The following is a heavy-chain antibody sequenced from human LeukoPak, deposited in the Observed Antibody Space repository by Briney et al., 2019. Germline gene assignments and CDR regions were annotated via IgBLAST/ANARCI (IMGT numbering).Heavy chain of an antibody. CDR3: ARRFGITIFGVVIVNWFDP. J-gene: IGHJ5*02. D-gene: IGHD3-3*01. CDR1: GYTFTSYG. V-gene: IGHV1-18*01. Sequence: GASVKVSCKASGYTFTSYGISWVRQAPGQGLEWMGWISAYNGNTNYAQKLQGRVTMTTDTSTSTAYMELRSLRSEDTAVYYCARRFGITIFGVVIVNWFDPWGQGTLVTVSS. CDR2: ISAYNGNT.